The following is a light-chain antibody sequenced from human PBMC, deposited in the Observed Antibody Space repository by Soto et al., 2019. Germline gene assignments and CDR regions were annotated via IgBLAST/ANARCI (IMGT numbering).Light chain of an antibody. Sequence: QSVLTQPPSVSGAPGQRVAISCTGSSTNIGAGYDVHWYQQLPGTAPKFLIYGNSNRPSGVPDRFSGSKSGTSASLAITGLQADDEDDDYCQSYDSRLSGYVFGTGTTVTVL. CDR1: STNIGAGYD. CDR2: GNS. CDR3: QSYDSRLSGYV. J-gene: IGLJ1*01. V-gene: IGLV1-40*01.